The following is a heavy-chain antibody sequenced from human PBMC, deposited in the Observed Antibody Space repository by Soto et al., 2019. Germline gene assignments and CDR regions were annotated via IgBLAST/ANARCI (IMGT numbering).Heavy chain of an antibody. V-gene: IGHV1-18*04. D-gene: IGHD3-10*01. J-gene: IGHJ4*02. CDR1: GYTFSTNG. CDR3: ARVQLFPNPAADF. Sequence: ASVKVSCKASGYTFSTNGIIWVRQAPGQHLEWLGWISARNGDTKYAQGFQGRVTLTTDAATSTAYMELMTLRSDDTAVYFCARVQLFPNPAADFWGQGTLVTVSS. CDR2: ISARNGDT.